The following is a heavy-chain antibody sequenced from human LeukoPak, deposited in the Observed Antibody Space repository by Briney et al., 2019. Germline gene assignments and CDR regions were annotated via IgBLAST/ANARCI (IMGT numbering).Heavy chain of an antibody. Sequence: ASVKVSCKASGYTFTSYGFSWVRQAPGQGLEWMGWITVYNGNTNFAQKLQGRVIMTTDTSTSTAYMELRSLRSDDTAVYYCARRLNSDYYFDYWGQGTLVTVSS. D-gene: IGHD4-23*01. V-gene: IGHV1-18*01. CDR1: GYTFTSYG. CDR3: ARRLNSDYYFDY. J-gene: IGHJ4*02. CDR2: ITVYNGNT.